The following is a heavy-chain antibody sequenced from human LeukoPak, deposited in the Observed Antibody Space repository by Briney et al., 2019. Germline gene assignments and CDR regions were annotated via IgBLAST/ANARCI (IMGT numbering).Heavy chain of an antibody. Sequence: SETLSLTCTVSGGSISRYYWSWIRQPPGKGLEWIGYIYYSGSTNYNPSLKSRVTISVDTSKNQFSLKLSSVTAADTAVYYCARFTDSTSALDYWGQGTLVTVSS. J-gene: IGHJ4*02. CDR2: IYYSGST. D-gene: IGHD2-15*01. CDR1: GGSISRYY. V-gene: IGHV4-59*01. CDR3: ARFTDSTSALDY.